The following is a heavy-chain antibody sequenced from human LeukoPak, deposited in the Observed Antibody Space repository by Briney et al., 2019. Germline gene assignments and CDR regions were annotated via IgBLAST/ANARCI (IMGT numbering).Heavy chain of an antibody. CDR2: IKQDGSEK. J-gene: IGHJ4*02. D-gene: IGHD3-22*01. Sequence: GGSLRLSCAASRFTFSSYWMSWVRQAPGKGLEWVANIKQDGSEKYNVDSVKGRFTISRDNAKNSLYLQMNSLRAEDTAGYYCARDFYDSSGYYHVGYFFYWGQGTLVTVSS. CDR1: RFTFSSYW. CDR3: ARDFYDSSGYYHVGYFFY. V-gene: IGHV3-7*01.